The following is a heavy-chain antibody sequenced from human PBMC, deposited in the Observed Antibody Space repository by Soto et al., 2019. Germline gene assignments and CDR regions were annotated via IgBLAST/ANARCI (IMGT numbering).Heavy chain of an antibody. CDR2: INGNADNS. D-gene: IGHD6-19*01. J-gene: IGHJ4*02. Sequence: PGGSMRRSCAPSGFSFVSYWMHWVRQAPGEGLTWVSRINGNADNSDYADSVKGRFTISRDNAMDRLYLQMDRLRADDTGVYYCVRDFRGAVAGSEFNHWGQGTLVTVSS. CDR3: VRDFRGAVAGSEFNH. CDR1: GFSFVSYW. V-gene: IGHV3-74*01.